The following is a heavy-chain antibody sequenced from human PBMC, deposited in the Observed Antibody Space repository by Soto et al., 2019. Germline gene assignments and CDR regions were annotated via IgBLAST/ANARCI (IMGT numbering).Heavy chain of an antibody. CDR2: IDWDDDK. D-gene: IGHD1-7*01. J-gene: IGHJ6*02. CDR3: ARLTSSTGTSNYFCYGMDV. CDR1: GFSLSTNGMC. Sequence: SGPTLVNPTQTLTLTCTFSGFSLSTNGMCVSWFRQSPGKALEWLALIDWDDDKYYSTSLKTRLTISKDTSKNQVVLTMTNMDPVDTATFYCARLTSSTGTSNYFCYGMDVWGQGTTVTVSS. V-gene: IGHV2-70*01.